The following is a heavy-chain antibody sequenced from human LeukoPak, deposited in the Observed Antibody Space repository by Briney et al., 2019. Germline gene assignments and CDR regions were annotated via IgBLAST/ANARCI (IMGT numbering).Heavy chain of an antibody. V-gene: IGHV4-34*01. CDR1: GGSFSGYY. J-gene: IGHJ6*02. CDR2: INHSGST. D-gene: IGHD1-1*01. Sequence: PSETLSHTCAVYGGSFSGYYWSWIRQPPGKGLEWIGEINHSGSTNYNPSLKSRVTISVDTSKNQFSLKLSSVTAADTAVYYCAIELERFYYYGMDVWGQGTTVTVSS. CDR3: AIELERFYYYGMDV.